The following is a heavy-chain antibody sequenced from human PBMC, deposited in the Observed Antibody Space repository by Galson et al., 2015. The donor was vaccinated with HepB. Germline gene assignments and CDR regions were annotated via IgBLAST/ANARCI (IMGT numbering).Heavy chain of an antibody. CDR3: ARDYMLTTKSWFDP. J-gene: IGHJ5*02. CDR1: GYTFTNYG. D-gene: IGHD1/OR15-1a*01. V-gene: IGHV1-18*01. Sequence: SVKVSCKASGYTFTNYGLNWVRQAPGQGLEWKGWINIYNGYTTYAQKFQGRVTLTRNTSTSTAYMVPRSLRSDDTAVYYCARDYMLTTKSWFDPWGQGTLVTVSS. CDR2: INIYNGYT.